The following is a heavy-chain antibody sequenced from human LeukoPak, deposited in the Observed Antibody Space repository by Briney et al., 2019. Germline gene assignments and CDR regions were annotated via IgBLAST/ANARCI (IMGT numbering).Heavy chain of an antibody. V-gene: IGHV4-59*01. CDR1: GGSISSYY. CDR3: ARDGASSWYRYFDY. CDR2: IYYSGST. D-gene: IGHD6-13*01. Sequence: SETLSLTCTVSGGSISSYYWSWIRQPPGKGLEWIGYIYYSGSTNYNPSLKSRVTISVDTFKNQFSLRLSSVTAADTAVYYCARDGASSWYRYFDYWGQGTLVTVSS. J-gene: IGHJ4*02.